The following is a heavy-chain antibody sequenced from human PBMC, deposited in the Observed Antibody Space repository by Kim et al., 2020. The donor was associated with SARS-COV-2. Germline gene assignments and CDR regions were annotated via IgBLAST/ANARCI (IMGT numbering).Heavy chain of an antibody. Sequence: ASVKVSCKASGYTFTSYGISWVRQAPGQGLEWMGWISAYNGNTNYAQKLHGRVTMTTDTSTSTAYMELRSLRSDDTAVYYCAREPPYYILTDGDYYYSMDVWGQGTTVTVSS. CDR1: GYTFTSYG. J-gene: IGHJ6*02. V-gene: IGHV1-18*04. D-gene: IGHD3-9*01. CDR3: AREPPYYILTDGDYYYSMDV. CDR2: ISAYNGNT.